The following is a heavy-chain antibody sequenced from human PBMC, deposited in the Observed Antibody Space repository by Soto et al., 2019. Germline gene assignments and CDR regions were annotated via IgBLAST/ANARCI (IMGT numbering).Heavy chain of an antibody. CDR1: GGSISSYY. J-gene: IGHJ4*02. D-gene: IGHD6-19*01. CDR2: IYYSGST. CDR3: ARAGGSGWYGVDY. Sequence: SETLSLTCTVSGGSISSYYWSWIRQPPGKGLEWIGYIYYSGSTNYNPSLKSRVTISVDTSKNQSSLKLSSVTAADTAVYYCARAGGSGWYGVDYWGQGTLVTVSS. V-gene: IGHV4-59*01.